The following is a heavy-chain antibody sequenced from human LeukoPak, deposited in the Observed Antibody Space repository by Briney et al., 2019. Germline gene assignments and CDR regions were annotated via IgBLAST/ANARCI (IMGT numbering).Heavy chain of an antibody. CDR2: IYHSGST. CDR3: ARELYGGLDY. J-gene: IGHJ4*02. V-gene: IGHV4-38-2*02. D-gene: IGHD4-23*01. CDR1: GYSISSGYY. Sequence: SETLSLTCTVSGYSISSGYYWGWIRQPPGKGLEWIGSIYHSGSTHYNPSLKSRVTISVDTSKNQSSLKLSSVTAADTAVYYCARELYGGLDYWGQGTLVTVSS.